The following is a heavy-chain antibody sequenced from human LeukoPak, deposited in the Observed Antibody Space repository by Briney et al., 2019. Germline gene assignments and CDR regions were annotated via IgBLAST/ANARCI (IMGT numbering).Heavy chain of an antibody. CDR2: IYTSGST. Sequence: SQTLSLTCTVSGGSISSGSYYWSWIRQPAGKGLEWIGRIYTSGSTNYNPSLKSRVTMSVDTSKNQFSLKLSSVTAADTAVYYCARDRGSGSYQGPLPKYNWFDPWGQGTLVTVSS. V-gene: IGHV4-61*02. J-gene: IGHJ5*02. CDR1: GGSISSGSYY. CDR3: ARDRGSGSYQGPLPKYNWFDP. D-gene: IGHD3-10*01.